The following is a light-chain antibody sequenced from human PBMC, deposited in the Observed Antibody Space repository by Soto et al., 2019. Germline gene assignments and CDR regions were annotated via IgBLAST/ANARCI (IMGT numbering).Light chain of an antibody. J-gene: IGKJ2*01. Sequence: EIVMTHSPATLSLSPGERTTLACRASQSVSSSDLSWYQQKPGKAPRLLIYGASTRATGIPARFSGSGSGTGFTLTISSLQPEDFAVYYCEQDYNFPPWTFGQGTKREI. CDR1: QSVSSSD. V-gene: IGKV3D-7*01. CDR3: EQDYNFPPWT. CDR2: GAS.